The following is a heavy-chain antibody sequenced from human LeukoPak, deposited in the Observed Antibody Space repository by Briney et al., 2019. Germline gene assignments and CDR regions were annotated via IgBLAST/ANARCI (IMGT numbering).Heavy chain of an antibody. J-gene: IGHJ4*02. D-gene: IGHD2-2*01. CDR2: ISYDGSNK. CDR1: GFTFSSYA. V-gene: IGHV3-30-3*01. Sequence: PGGSLRLSCAASGFTFSSYAMHWVRQAPGKGLEWAAVISYDGSNKYYADSVKGRFTISRDNSKNTLYLQMNSLRAEDTAVYYCAREGDIVVVPAASGPLDYWGQGTLVTVSS. CDR3: AREGDIVVVPAASGPLDY.